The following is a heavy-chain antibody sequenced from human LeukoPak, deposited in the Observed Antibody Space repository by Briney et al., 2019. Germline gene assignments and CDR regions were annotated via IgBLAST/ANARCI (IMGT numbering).Heavy chain of an antibody. V-gene: IGHV3-23*01. J-gene: IGHJ4*02. Sequence: GGFLRLSCAASGFTFSSYAMSWVRQAPGKGLEWVSAISGSGGSTYYADSVKGRFTISRDNSKNTLYLQMNSLRAEDTAVYYCAKDEDPGYYFDYWGQGTLVTVSS. CDR2: ISGSGGST. CDR3: AKDEDPGYYFDY. CDR1: GFTFSSYA.